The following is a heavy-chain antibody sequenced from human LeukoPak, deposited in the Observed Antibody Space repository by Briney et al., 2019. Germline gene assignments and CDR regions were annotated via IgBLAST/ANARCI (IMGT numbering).Heavy chain of an antibody. CDR3: ARRPDVRSRTPLDY. Sequence: SETLSLTCTVSGGSISSYYWSWIRQPPGKGLEWIGYIYYSGSTNYNPSLKSRVTISVDASKNQFSLKLSSVTAADTAVYYCARRPDVRSRTPLDYWGQGTLVTVSS. CDR1: GGSISSYY. V-gene: IGHV4-59*12. J-gene: IGHJ4*02. D-gene: IGHD1-14*01. CDR2: IYYSGST.